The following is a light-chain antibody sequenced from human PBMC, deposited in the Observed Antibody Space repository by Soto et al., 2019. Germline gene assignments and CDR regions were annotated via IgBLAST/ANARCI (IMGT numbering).Light chain of an antibody. CDR2: YDS. V-gene: IGLV3-21*04. CDR1: NIGSKS. J-gene: IGLJ1*01. CDR3: QVWDSSSDHGV. Sequence: SYELTQPPSVSVAPGKTAKITCGGNNIGSKSVHWYQQKPGQAPVLVIFYDSVRPSGIPERFSGSNSGNTATLTITRVEAGDEAEYYCQVWDSSSDHGVFGTGTKLTVL.